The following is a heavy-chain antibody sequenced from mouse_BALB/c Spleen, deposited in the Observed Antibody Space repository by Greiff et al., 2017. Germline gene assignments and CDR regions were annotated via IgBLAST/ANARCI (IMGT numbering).Heavy chain of an antibody. CDR3: AREFYGRKGYFDV. CDR2: IWAGGST. Sequence: VQLQQSGPGLVAPSQSLSITCTASGFSLTSYGVHWVRQPPGKGLEWLGVIWAGGSTNYNSALMSRLSISKDNSKGQVFLKMNSLQTDDTAMYYCAREFYGRKGYFDVWGAGTTVTVSS. D-gene: IGHD1-1*02. CDR1: GFSLTSYG. V-gene: IGHV2-9*02. J-gene: IGHJ1*01.